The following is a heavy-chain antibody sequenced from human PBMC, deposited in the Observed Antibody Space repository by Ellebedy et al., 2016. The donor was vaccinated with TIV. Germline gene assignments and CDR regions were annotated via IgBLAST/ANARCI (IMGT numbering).Heavy chain of an antibody. CDR2: INHSGST. CDR3: ARIAGLMVRGAIGYFDY. V-gene: IGHV4-34*01. J-gene: IGHJ4*02. D-gene: IGHD3-10*01. CDR1: GGSFSGYY. Sequence: SETLSLXXAVYGGSFSGYYWSWIRQPPGKGLEWIGEINHSGSTNYNPSLKSRVTISVDTSKNQFSLKLSSVTAADTAVYYCARIAGLMVRGAIGYFDYWGQGTLVTVSS.